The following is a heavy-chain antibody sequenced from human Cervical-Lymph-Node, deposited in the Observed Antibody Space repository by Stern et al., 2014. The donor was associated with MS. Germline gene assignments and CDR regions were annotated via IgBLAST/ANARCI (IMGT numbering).Heavy chain of an antibody. CDR1: GYTFTTYG. D-gene: IGHD2-8*01. J-gene: IGHJ4*02. CDR3: ARDKMHAFDY. Sequence: QVQLVQSGTEVKKPGASVLVSCKASGYTFTTYGITWVRQAPGQGLEWMGLISADSGNTKYAQKFQDRVTMTRDTTTGTAYMEVRSLRSEDTAVYYCARDKMHAFDYWGQGTQVTVPS. V-gene: IGHV1-18*01. CDR2: ISADSGNT.